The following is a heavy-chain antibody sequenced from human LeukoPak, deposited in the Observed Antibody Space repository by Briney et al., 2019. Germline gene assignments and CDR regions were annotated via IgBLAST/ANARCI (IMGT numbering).Heavy chain of an antibody. CDR1: GFTFSRYG. D-gene: IGHD3-22*01. J-gene: IGHJ4*02. Sequence: PGRSLRLSCAASGFTFSRYGMHWLRQAPGKGLEWVAVIAYDGSNKYSADSLKGQGRFTISRDNSKNTLFLEMNSLRPEDTAVYYCAKYAAAGAYDRHSEIDSWGQGTLVTVSS. CDR2: IAYDGSNK. CDR3: AKYAAAGAYDRHSEIDS. V-gene: IGHV3-30*18.